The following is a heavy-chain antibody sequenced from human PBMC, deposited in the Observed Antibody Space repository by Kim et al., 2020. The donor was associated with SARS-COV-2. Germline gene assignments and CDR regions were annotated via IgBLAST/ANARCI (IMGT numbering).Heavy chain of an antibody. CDR3: AKDKIYYGMDV. V-gene: IGHV3-33*06. CDR2: IWYDGSNK. Sequence: GGSLRLSCAASGFTFSSYGMHWVRQAPGKGLEWVAVIWYDGSNKYYADSVKGRFTISRDNSKNTLYLQMNSLRAEDTAVYYCAKDKIYYGMDVWGQGTTVTVSS. J-gene: IGHJ6*02. CDR1: GFTFSSYG.